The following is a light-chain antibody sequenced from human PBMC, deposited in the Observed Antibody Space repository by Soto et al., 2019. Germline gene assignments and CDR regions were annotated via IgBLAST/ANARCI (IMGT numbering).Light chain of an antibody. V-gene: IGKV1-5*01. J-gene: IGKJ5*01. CDR1: QSISSW. Sequence: DIQSIQCPSTLSASVGDRVTITCLASQSISSWLAWYQQKPGKAPKPLIYDASTLKTGVPSRFSGSGSGSEFNFTITGLQPDDFATYFCQQYNTYSTFGQGTRLDI. CDR2: DAS. CDR3: QQYNTYST.